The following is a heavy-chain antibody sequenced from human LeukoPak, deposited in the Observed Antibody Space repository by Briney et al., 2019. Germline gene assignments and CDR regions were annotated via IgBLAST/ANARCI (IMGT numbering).Heavy chain of an antibody. CDR1: GFTFSSYG. V-gene: IGHV3-30*03. D-gene: IGHD3-10*01. CDR2: ISYDGSNK. CDR3: ARGFGTSFDY. J-gene: IGHJ4*02. Sequence: GGSLRLSCAASGFTFSSYGMHWVRQAPGKGLEWVAVISYDGSNKYYADSVKGRFTISRDNSRNTLYLQMNSLRDEDTAVYYCARGFGTSFDYWGQGTLVTVSS.